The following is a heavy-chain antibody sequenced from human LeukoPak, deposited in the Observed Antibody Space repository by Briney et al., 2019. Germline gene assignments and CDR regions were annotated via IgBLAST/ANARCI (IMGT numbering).Heavy chain of an antibody. V-gene: IGHV3-43*02. CDR3: ARESESSGWYDY. CDR2: ISGDGGST. Sequence: GGSLRLSCAAPGFMFHDYAIHWVRHAPGKGLEWVSLISGDGGSTFYADSVKGRFTISRDNSKNSLYLQMNSLRSDDNALYYCARESESSGWYDYWGQGTLVTVSS. J-gene: IGHJ4*02. CDR1: GFMFHDYA. D-gene: IGHD6-19*01.